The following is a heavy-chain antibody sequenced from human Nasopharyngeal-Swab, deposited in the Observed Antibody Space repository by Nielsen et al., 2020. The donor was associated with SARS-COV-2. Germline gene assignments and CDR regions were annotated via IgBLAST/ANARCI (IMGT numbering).Heavy chain of an antibody. CDR3: TTEDEVWFGELLDV. V-gene: IGHV3-15*01. J-gene: IGHJ6*04. D-gene: IGHD3-10*01. CDR2: IKSKTDGGTT. Sequence: WIRQPPGKGLEWVGRIKSKTDGGTTDYAAPVKGRFTISRDDSKNTLYLQMNSLKTEDTAVYYCTTEDEVWFGELLDVWGKGTTVTVSS.